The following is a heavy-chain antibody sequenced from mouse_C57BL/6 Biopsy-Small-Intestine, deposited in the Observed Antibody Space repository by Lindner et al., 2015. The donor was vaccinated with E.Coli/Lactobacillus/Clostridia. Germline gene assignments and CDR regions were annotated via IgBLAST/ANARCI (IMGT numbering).Heavy chain of an antibody. V-gene: IGHV1-22*01. D-gene: IGHD1-1*01. CDR2: INPNNGGT. CDR3: ARFLLLRGYFDV. J-gene: IGHJ1*03. CDR1: GYTFTDYN. Sequence: VQLQESGPELVKPGTSVKMSCKASGYTFTDYNMHWVKRSHGKSLEWIGYINPNNGGTGYNQKFKGKATLTVNKSSSTAYMELRSLTSEDSAVYYCARFLLLRGYFDVWGTGTTVTVSS.